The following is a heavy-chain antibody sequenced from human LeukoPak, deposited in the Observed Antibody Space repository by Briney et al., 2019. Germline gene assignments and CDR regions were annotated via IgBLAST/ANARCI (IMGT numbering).Heavy chain of an antibody. Sequence: SETLSLTCSVSGGSISSYYWSWIRQPPGKGLEWIGYIYYSGSTNYNPSLKSRVTISVDTSKNQFSLKLTSVTAADTAVYYCARGLLDGYTHPAAFDLWGQGTMVTVSS. J-gene: IGHJ3*01. D-gene: IGHD5-24*01. V-gene: IGHV4-59*01. CDR3: ARGLLDGYTHPAAFDL. CDR2: IYYSGST. CDR1: GGSISSYY.